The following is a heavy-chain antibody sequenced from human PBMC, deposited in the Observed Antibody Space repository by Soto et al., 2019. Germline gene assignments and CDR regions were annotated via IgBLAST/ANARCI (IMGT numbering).Heavy chain of an antibody. Sequence: SGGSLRLSCAASGFTFSSYSMNWVRQAPGKGLEWVSYISSSSSTIYYADSVKGRFTISRDNAKNSLYLQMNSLRAEDTAVYYCARGRTIFGVVINFDYWGQGTLVTVSS. CDR3: ARGRTIFGVVINFDY. D-gene: IGHD3-3*01. J-gene: IGHJ4*02. V-gene: IGHV3-48*01. CDR1: GFTFSSYS. CDR2: ISSSSSTI.